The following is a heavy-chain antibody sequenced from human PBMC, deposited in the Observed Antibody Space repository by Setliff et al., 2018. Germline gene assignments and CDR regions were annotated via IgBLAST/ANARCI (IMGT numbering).Heavy chain of an antibody. J-gene: IGHJ4*02. D-gene: IGHD1-7*01. V-gene: IGHV2-70*11. CDR2: IDWDGDK. CDR1: GFSLTTSGTC. CDR3: ARSRYELPHYYFNY. Sequence: SGPTLVNPTQTLTLTCTFSGFSLTTSGTCVTWIRQPPGKALEWLARIDWDGDKYYNTSLRTRLTLSKDTSKNQVFLTMTNMDPVDTATYYCARSRYELPHYYFNYWGQGILVTVSS.